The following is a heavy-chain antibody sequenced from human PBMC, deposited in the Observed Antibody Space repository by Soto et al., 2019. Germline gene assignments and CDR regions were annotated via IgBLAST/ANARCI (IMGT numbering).Heavy chain of an antibody. CDR3: ARRGSREYYYYGMDV. CDR2: LYYSGSAS. J-gene: IGHJ6*02. Sequence: QLQLQESGPGLVKPSETLSLTCTVSGGSLSSSSYYWGWIRQPPGKGLEWIGSLYYSGSASYYNPSLESRVTISVGTSRNQFSLKLSSVTAADTAVYYCARRGSREYYYYGMDVWGQGTTVTVSS. CDR1: GGSLSSSSYY. D-gene: IGHD3-16*01. V-gene: IGHV4-39*01.